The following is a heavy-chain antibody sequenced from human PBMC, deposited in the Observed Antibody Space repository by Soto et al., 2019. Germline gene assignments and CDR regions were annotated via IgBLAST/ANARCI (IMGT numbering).Heavy chain of an antibody. D-gene: IGHD2-15*01. Sequence: PSETLSLTCSVSGDSISTVDYFWAWIRQPPGQALEYIGYIYKSATTYYNPSFESLVAISLDTSKSQFSLNVTSVTAADTAVYFCARGRYCLTGRCFPNWFDSWGQGTLVTVSS. CDR2: IYKSATT. J-gene: IGHJ5*01. CDR3: ARGRYCLTGRCFPNWFDS. V-gene: IGHV4-30-4*01. CDR1: GDSISTVDYF.